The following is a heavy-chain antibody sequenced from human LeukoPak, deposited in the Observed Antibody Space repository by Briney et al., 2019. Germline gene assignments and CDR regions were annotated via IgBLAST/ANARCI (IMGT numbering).Heavy chain of an antibody. Sequence: SETLSLTCTVSGANINPYYWSWLQQSAEKGLEWIGRVYASGTTKYNPSLNGRVTMSVDMSKNQFFLKLDSVTAADTAIYYCARDQGYNYGQTFYFDFWGQGTRVTVSS. J-gene: IGHJ4*02. CDR3: ARDQGYNYGQTFYFDF. D-gene: IGHD5-18*01. CDR2: VYASGTT. CDR1: GANINPYY. V-gene: IGHV4-4*07.